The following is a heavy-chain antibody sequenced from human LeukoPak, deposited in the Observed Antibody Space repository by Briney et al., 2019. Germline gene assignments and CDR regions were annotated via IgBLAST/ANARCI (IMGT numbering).Heavy chain of an antibody. CDR1: GGSFSGYY. J-gene: IGHJ4*02. CDR3: ASQEDILTGFDY. D-gene: IGHD3-9*01. V-gene: IGHV4-34*01. Sequence: SETLSLTCAVYGGSFSGYYCSWIRQPPGKGLEWIGEINHSGSTNYNSTLKSRVTISVDTSKNQFSLKLSSVTAADTAVYYCASQEDILTGFDYWGQGTLVTVSS. CDR2: INHSGST.